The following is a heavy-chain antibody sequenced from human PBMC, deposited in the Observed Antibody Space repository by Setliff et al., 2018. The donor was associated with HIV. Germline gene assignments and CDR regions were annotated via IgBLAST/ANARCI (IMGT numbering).Heavy chain of an antibody. Sequence: PSETLSLTCTVSGGSISNHYWGWIRRPPGKGLEFIGNIHYSGSTAYNPSIKSRVTMLGDMSKNQLSLKVTSVTAADTAVYYCVRFQAWQLVRGYYYYLDVWGRGATVTVSS. J-gene: IGHJ6*03. D-gene: IGHD6-6*01. V-gene: IGHV4-59*11. CDR1: GGSISNHY. CDR2: IHYSGST. CDR3: VRFQAWQLVRGYYYYLDV.